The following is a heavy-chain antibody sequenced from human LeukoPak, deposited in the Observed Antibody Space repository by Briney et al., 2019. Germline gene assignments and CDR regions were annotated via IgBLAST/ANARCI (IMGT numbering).Heavy chain of an antibody. J-gene: IGHJ4*02. V-gene: IGHV3-21*01. Sequence: GGSLRLSCAASGFTFNTYHMNWVRQAPGKGLEWVSVISGDSRSIYYTDSVKGRFTISRDNAKNSLYLQMNSLRAEDTAVYYCARDGYWGQGTLVTVSS. CDR2: ISGDSRSI. CDR3: ARDGY. CDR1: GFTFNTYH.